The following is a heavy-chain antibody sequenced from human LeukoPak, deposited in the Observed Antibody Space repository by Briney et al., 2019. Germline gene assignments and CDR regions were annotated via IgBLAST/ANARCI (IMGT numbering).Heavy chain of an antibody. CDR2: IYYSGST. CDR1: GGSISSYY. Sequence: PSETLSHTCTVSGGSISSYYWSWIRQPPGKGLEWIGYIYYSGSTNYNPSLKSRVTISVDTSKNQFSLKLSSVTAADTAVYYCAREERSSWFFDYWGQGTLVTVSS. CDR3: AREERSSWFFDY. V-gene: IGHV4-59*01. J-gene: IGHJ4*02. D-gene: IGHD6-13*01.